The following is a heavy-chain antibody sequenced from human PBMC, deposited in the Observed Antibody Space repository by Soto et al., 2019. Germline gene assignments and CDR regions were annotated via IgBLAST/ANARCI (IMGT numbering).Heavy chain of an antibody. Sequence: SETLSLTCSVSGDSISNSRFYWAWIRQPPGEGLEWIGCIYHTGNAYYNPSLKSRVTISVDTSKNQFSLKLTSVTAADAALYYCARDFFDSSDYTTNWFDPWGQGTLVTVPQ. V-gene: IGHV4-39*01. CDR1: GDSISNSRFY. CDR3: ARDFFDSSDYTTNWFDP. CDR2: IYHTGNA. J-gene: IGHJ5*02. D-gene: IGHD3-22*01.